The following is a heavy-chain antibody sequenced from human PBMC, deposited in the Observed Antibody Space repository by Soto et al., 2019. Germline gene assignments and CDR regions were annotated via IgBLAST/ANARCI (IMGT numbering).Heavy chain of an antibody. J-gene: IGHJ4*02. D-gene: IGHD3-10*01. CDR2: INHSGST. V-gene: IGHV4-34*01. CDR1: GGSFSGYY. CDR3: ARGRYYYGSGSYYRGRNYFDY. Sequence: QVQLQQWGAGLLKPSETLSLTCAVYGGSFSGYYWSWIRQPPGKGLEWIGEINHSGSTNYNPSLKSRVTISVDTSKNQFSLKLSSVTAADTAVYYCARGRYYYGSGSYYRGRNYFDYWGQGTLVTVSS.